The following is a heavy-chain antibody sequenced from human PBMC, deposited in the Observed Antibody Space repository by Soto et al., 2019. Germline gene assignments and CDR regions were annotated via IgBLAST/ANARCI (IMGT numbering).Heavy chain of an antibody. CDR3: ARDLWGYCGADCYPLDV. CDR1: GGSISSGGYY. J-gene: IGHJ6*02. CDR2: ISYSGST. V-gene: IGHV4-31*03. Sequence: SETLSLTCTVSGGSISSGGYYWSWIRQHPGTGLEWIGHISYSGSTYYNTSLKSRVTISVDTSKNQFSLKLNSVTAADTAVYYCARDLWGYCGADCYPLDVWGQGTTVTVSS. D-gene: IGHD2-21*02.